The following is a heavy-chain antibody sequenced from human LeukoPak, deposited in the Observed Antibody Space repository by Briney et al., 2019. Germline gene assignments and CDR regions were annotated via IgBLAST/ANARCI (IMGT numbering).Heavy chain of an antibody. D-gene: IGHD5-12*01. CDR3: ASARALYGYSGYDEPYFDY. V-gene: IGHV3-7*02. CDR1: GFTFSGYW. CDR2: INSDGSEK. J-gene: IGHJ4*02. Sequence: GGSLRLSCAASGFTFSGYWMSWVRQAPGKGLEWLANINSDGSEKYYVYSVKGRFTISRDNAKNSLYLNMNSLRAEDTAVYYCASARALYGYSGYDEPYFDYWGQGTLVTVSS.